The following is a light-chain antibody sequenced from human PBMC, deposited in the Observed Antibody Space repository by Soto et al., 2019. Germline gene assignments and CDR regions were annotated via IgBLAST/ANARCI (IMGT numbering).Light chain of an antibody. CDR3: QQYYSYPPT. CDR1: QTVRNNY. CDR2: GAS. J-gene: IGKJ4*01. V-gene: IGKV3-20*01. Sequence: EFVLTQSPGTLSLSPGERATLSCRASQTVRNNYLAWYQQKPGQAPRLLIYGASTRATDIPPSFTGSGSGTDFTLTVSRLEPEDFATYYCQQYYSYPPTFGGGTKV.